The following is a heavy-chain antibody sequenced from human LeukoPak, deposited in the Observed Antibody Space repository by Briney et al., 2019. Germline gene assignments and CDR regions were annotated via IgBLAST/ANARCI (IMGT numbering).Heavy chain of an antibody. CDR2: IYTSGST. CDR1: GGSISSYY. CDR3: AREPSTEGSWFDP. D-gene: IGHD2-2*01. J-gene: IGHJ5*02. V-gene: IGHV4-4*07. Sequence: PSETLSLTCTVSGGSISSYYWGWIRQPAGEGLEWIGRIYTSGSTNYNPSLESRVTMSVDTSKNQFSLKLSSVTAADTAVYYCAREPSTEGSWFDPWGQGTLVTVSS.